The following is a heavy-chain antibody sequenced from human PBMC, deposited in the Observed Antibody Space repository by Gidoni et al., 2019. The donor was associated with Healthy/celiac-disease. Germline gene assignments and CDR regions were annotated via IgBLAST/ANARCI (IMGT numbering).Heavy chain of an antibody. V-gene: IGHV1-18*01. D-gene: IGHD6-6*01. Sequence: NGNTNYAQKLQGRVTMTTDTSTSTAYMELRSLRSDDTAVYYCARERVILGSSSGWFDPWGQGTLVTVSS. CDR2: NGNT. J-gene: IGHJ5*02. CDR3: ARERVILGSSSGWFDP.